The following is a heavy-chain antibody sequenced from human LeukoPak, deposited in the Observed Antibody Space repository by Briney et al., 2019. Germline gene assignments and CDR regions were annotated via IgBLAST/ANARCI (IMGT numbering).Heavy chain of an antibody. V-gene: IGHV3-74*01. CDR1: GFTFSGHW. J-gene: IGHJ4*02. Sequence: PGGSLRLSCAASGFTFSGHWMHWVRQAPGKGLVWVSRINSDGSTTHYADSVKGRFTISRDNAKNTLYLQVNSLRAEDTAVYYCAFRYSGYVANWGQGTLVTVSS. CDR3: AFRYSGYVAN. D-gene: IGHD5-12*01. CDR2: INSDGSTT.